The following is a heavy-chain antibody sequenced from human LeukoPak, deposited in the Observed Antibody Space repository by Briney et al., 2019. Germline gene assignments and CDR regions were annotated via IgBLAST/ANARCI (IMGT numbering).Heavy chain of an antibody. CDR1: GYTFTSYA. J-gene: IGHJ5*02. Sequence: ASVKVSCKASGYTFTSYAMNWVRQAPGQGLEWMGWINTNTGNPTYAQGFTGRFVFSLDTSVSTAYLQISSLKAEDTAVYYCARDLPGNGYCSGGSCKLTPANWFDPWGQGTLVTVSS. D-gene: IGHD2-15*01. CDR3: ARDLPGNGYCSGGSCKLTPANWFDP. CDR2: INTNTGNP. V-gene: IGHV7-4-1*02.